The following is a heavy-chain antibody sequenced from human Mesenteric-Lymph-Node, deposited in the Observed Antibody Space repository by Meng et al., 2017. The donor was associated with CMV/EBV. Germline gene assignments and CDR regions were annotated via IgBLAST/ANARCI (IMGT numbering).Heavy chain of an antibody. Sequence: GESLKISCEASGFTFSDYYMTWIRQAPGKGLEWVSYISVSSDTIYYVDSVKGRFTVSRDNAKNSLYLQMNSLRDEDTAVYYCAKDSGESLYYYYAMDVWGQGTTVTVSS. V-gene: IGHV3-11*01. CDR3: AKDSGESLYYYYAMDV. CDR1: GFTFSDYY. CDR2: ISVSSDTI. D-gene: IGHD3-10*01. J-gene: IGHJ6*02.